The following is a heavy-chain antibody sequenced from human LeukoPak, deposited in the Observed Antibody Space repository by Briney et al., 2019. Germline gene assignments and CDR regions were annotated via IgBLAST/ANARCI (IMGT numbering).Heavy chain of an antibody. V-gene: IGHV1-46*01. CDR3: ARGGGYGDYGGRVPDTYYFDY. J-gene: IGHJ4*02. CDR1: GYTFTSYC. D-gene: IGHD4-17*01. Sequence: ASVKVSCKASGYTFTSYCMHWVRQAPGQGLEWMGIINPSGGSTSYAQKFQGRVTMTRDTSTSTVYMELSSLRSEDTAVYYCARGGGYGDYGGRVPDTYYFDYWGQGTLVTVSS. CDR2: INPSGGST.